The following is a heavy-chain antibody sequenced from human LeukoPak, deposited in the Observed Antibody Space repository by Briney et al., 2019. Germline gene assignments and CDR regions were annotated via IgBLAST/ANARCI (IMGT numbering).Heavy chain of an antibody. CDR2: ISAYNGKT. CDR1: NYTFISYG. V-gene: IGHV1-18*01. D-gene: IGHD6-19*01. CDR3: ARDLKMGYSSGRYSWGTGSSNDY. J-gene: IGHJ4*02. Sequence: GASVKVSCKASNYTFISYGISWVRQAPGQGLEWMGWISAYNGKTNYVQKFQGRVTMTTDTSTSTAYMELRSLRSDDTAVYYCARDLKMGYSSGRYSWGTGSSNDYWGQGTLVTVSS.